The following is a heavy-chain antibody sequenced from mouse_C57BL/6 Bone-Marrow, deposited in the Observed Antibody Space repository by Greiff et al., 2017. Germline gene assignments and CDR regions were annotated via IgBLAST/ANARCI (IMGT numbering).Heavy chain of an antibody. J-gene: IGHJ2*01. Sequence: VQLQQSGAELAKPGASVKLSCKASGYTFTSYWMHWVKQRPGQGLEWIGYINPSSGYTKYNQKFKDTATLTANKSSSTAYMQLGSLTYEDSAVYYGATTVWGYWGQGTTLTVTS. V-gene: IGHV1-7*01. CDR3: ATTVWGY. CDR2: INPSSGYT. CDR1: GYTFTSYW. D-gene: IGHD1-1*01.